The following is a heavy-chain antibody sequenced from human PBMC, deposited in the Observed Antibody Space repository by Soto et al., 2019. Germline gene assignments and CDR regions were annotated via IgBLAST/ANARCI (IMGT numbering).Heavy chain of an antibody. J-gene: IGHJ4*02. CDR2: IYYSGST. CDR1: GGSVSRGSYY. Sequence: QVQLQESGPGLVKPSETLSLACTVSGGSVSRGSYYWNWIRQPPGKGLEWIGHIYYSGSTSYNPSLKGRVTLSGDTSKNQFSLKFSSVTAADTAVYYCARASDAAMGHFDYWGQGTLVTVSS. V-gene: IGHV4-61*01. CDR3: ARASDAAMGHFDY. D-gene: IGHD5-18*01.